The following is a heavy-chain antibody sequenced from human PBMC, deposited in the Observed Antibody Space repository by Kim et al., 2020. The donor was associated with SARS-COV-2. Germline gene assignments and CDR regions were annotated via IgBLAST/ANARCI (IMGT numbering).Heavy chain of an antibody. CDR1: GASISSGTYY. V-gene: IGHV4-39*01. D-gene: IGHD2-21*02. Sequence: SETLSLTCDVSGASISSGTYYWGWIRQPPGKGLEWIGNIHYSGATYYNPPLKSRVTISVDTSKNQFSLTLNSVTAADTAVYYCVRLGGDWHCPPGNWGQGPLVTVSS. CDR2: IHYSGAT. J-gene: IGHJ4*02. CDR3: VRLGGDWHCPPGN.